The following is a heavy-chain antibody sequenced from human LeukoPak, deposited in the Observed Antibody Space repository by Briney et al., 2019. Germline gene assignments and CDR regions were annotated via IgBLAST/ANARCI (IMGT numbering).Heavy chain of an antibody. J-gene: IGHJ5*02. D-gene: IGHD2-2*01. CDR2: TYYRSTWYN. V-gene: IGHV6-1*01. CDR1: GDSVSSNSVT. CDR3: ARRLTQYDCFDP. Sequence: SQTLSLTCAISGDSVSSNSVTWNWVRQSPSRGLEWLGRTYYRSTWYNDYAVSVRGRITVNPDTSKNQFSLHLNSVTPEDTAVYYCARRLTQYDCFDPWGRGILVTVSS.